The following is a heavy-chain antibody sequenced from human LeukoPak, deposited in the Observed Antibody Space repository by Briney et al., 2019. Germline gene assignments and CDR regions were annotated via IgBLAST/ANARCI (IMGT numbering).Heavy chain of an antibody. CDR2: IYYSGST. CDR3: AKDITLGYSSGWFDY. Sequence: PSQTLSLTCTVSGGSISSGGYYWSWIRQHPGKGLEWIGYIYYSGSTYYNPSLKSRVTISVDTSKNQFSLKLSSVTAEDTALYYCAKDITLGYSSGWFDYWGQGTLVTVSS. V-gene: IGHV4-31*03. D-gene: IGHD6-19*01. J-gene: IGHJ4*02. CDR1: GGSISSGGYY.